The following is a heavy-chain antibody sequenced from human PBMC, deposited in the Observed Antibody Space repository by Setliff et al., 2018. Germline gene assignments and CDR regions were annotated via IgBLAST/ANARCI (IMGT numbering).Heavy chain of an antibody. D-gene: IGHD3-3*01. CDR3: ARMSGFQYRDV. CDR2: IDYSGST. CDR1: GGSIHTYY. J-gene: IGHJ6*03. V-gene: IGHV4-59*12. Sequence: PETLSLTCTVSGGSIHTYYWPWIRQPPGKGLEWIGYIDYSGSTNYNPSLKSRVSTSVDTSKNQFYLKLSAVTAADTAVYYCARMSGFQYRDVWGKGTT.